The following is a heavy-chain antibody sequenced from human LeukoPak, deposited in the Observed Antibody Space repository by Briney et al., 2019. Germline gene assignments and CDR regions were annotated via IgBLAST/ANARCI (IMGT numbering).Heavy chain of an antibody. CDR1: GGSISSYY. CDR3: ARGGSGYDSFYYYGMGV. CDR2: IYDSGST. D-gene: IGHD5-12*01. J-gene: IGHJ6*02. Sequence: PSETLSLTCTVSGGSISSYYWSWIRQPPGKGLEWIGYIYDSGSTNYNPSLKRRVTISVDTSKNQFSLKLSSVTAADTAVYYCARGGSGYDSFYYYGMGVWGQGTTVTVSS. V-gene: IGHV4-59*01.